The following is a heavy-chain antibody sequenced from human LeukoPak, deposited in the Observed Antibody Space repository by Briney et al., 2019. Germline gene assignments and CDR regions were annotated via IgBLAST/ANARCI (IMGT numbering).Heavy chain of an antibody. CDR1: GYTFTSYD. CDR3: ARGLGRGPHRLRITIFGVVTPSYYYYYMDV. CDR2: MNPNSVNT. Sequence: ASVKVSCKASGYTFTSYDINWVRQATGQGLEWMGWMNPNSVNTGYAQKFQGRVTITRNTSISTAYMELSSLRSEDTAVYYCARGLGRGPHRLRITIFGVVTPSYYYYYMDVWGKGTTVTVSS. J-gene: IGHJ6*03. D-gene: IGHD3-3*01. V-gene: IGHV1-8*03.